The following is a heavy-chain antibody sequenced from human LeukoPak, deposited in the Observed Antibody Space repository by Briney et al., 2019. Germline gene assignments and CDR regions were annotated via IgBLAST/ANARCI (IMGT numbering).Heavy chain of an antibody. Sequence: GGSLRLSCAASGFTFSSYAMSWVRQAPGKGLEWVSAISGSGGSTYYADSVKGRFTISRDSSKNTLYLQMNSLRAEDTAVYYCAKAGQVLWSRTGYFDYWGQGTLVTVSS. CDR3: AKAGQVLWSRTGYFDY. CDR2: ISGSGGST. CDR1: GFTFSSYA. V-gene: IGHV3-23*01. D-gene: IGHD3-10*01. J-gene: IGHJ4*02.